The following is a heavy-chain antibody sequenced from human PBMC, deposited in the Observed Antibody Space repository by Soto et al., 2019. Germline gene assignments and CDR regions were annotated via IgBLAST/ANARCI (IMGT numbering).Heavy chain of an antibody. V-gene: IGHV3-23*01. CDR3: VRDYYHVSGSYYDIPLDY. D-gene: IGHD3-10*01. CDR2: ILQSGSGA. J-gene: IGHJ4*02. Sequence: EVQLMESGGGLVQPGGSLRLSCAASGFTFNNYAMTWVRQAPGKGLERVSTILQSGSGAFYADSVRGRFIISRDNSKNTLYLQMNILRAEDTAVYHCVRDYYHVSGSYYDIPLDYWGQGTLVTVSS. CDR1: GFTFNNYA.